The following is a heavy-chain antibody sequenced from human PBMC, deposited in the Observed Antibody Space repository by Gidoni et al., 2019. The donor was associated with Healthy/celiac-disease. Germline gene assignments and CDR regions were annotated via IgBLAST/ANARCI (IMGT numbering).Heavy chain of an antibody. Sequence: EVQLVESGGGLVQPGGSLRRSCAASGFTFSSYAVNWVRQAPGKGVEWVSAISGGGGSTYYADSVKGRFTIPRDNSKNTLYLQMNSLRAEDTAVYYCAKGGEYYDILTGYYSYYYYGMDVWGQGTTVTVSS. CDR1: GFTFSSYA. V-gene: IGHV3-23*04. D-gene: IGHD3-9*01. CDR2: ISGGGGST. J-gene: IGHJ6*02. CDR3: AKGGEYYDILTGYYSYYYYGMDV.